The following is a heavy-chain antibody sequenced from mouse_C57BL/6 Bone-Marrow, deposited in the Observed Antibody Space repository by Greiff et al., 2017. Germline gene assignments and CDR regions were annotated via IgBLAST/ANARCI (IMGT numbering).Heavy chain of an antibody. J-gene: IGHJ2*01. CDR3: ARGEREDFDY. CDR2: INPSTGGT. V-gene: IGHV1-42*01. CDR1: GYSFTGYY. Sequence: VQLQQSGPELVKPGASVKISCKASGYSFTGYYMNWVKQSPEKSLEWIGEINPSTGGTTYNQKFKAKATLTVDKSSSTAYMQLKSLTSEDSAVYYCARGEREDFDYWGQGTTLTVSS.